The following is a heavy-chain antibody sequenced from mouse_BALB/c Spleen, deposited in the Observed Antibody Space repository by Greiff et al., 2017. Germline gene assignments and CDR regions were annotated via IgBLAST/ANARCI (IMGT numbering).Heavy chain of an antibody. CDR3: ARKRGLRRPHWYFDV. D-gene: IGHD2-2*01. J-gene: IGHJ1*01. CDR1: GYTFTSYW. CDR2: IDPSDSYT. V-gene: IGHV1-69*02. Sequence: QVQLQQPGAELVKPGASVKLSCKASGYTFTSYWMHWVKQRPGQGLEWIGEIDPSDSYTNYNQKFKGKATLTVDKSSSTAYMQLSSLTSEDSAVYSCARKRGLRRPHWYFDVWGAGTTVTVSS.